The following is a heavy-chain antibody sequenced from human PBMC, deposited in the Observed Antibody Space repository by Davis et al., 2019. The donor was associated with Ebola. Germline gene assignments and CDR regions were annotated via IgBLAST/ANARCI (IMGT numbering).Heavy chain of an antibody. CDR1: GGSISSGGYS. CDR3: VKEVDGSTHWFNP. D-gene: IGHD1-26*01. J-gene: IGHJ5*02. Sequence: PSETLSLTCAVSGGSISSGGYSWSWIRQPPGKGLEWIGYIYHSGSTYYNPSLKSRVTISLDTSKTQVSLNLTSVTAADTAVYYCVKEVDGSTHWFNPWGQGTLVTVSS. CDR2: IYHSGST. V-gene: IGHV4-30-2*01.